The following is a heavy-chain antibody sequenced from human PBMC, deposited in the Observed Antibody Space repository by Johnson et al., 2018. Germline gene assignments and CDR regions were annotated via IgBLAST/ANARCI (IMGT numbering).Heavy chain of an antibody. CDR3: AREGYGDKDAFDI. D-gene: IGHD4-17*01. CDR1: GYTLTSYD. Sequence: QVQLVESGAEVKKPGASVKVSCKASGYTLTSYDINWVRQATGQGLEWVGWMNPNSGHTGYAQKFQGRVTMTRHTSISTAYMELSSLKSEATAVYYCAREGYGDKDAFDIWGQGTMVTVSS. J-gene: IGHJ3*02. CDR2: MNPNSGHT. V-gene: IGHV1-8*01.